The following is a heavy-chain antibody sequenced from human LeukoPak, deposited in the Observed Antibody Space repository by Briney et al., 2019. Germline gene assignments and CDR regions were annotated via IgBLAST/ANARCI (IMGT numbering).Heavy chain of an antibody. Sequence: PGRSLRLSCAASGFTFRSFGLNWVRQAPGKGLEWVVAISYDGSDKHTADAVKGRFTVSRDNSKNTLYLQMNSLRIEDTAVYYCAKESDSSGWKFYGMDVWGQGTTVTVSS. CDR2: ISYDGSDK. J-gene: IGHJ6*02. CDR1: GFTFRSFG. D-gene: IGHD6-19*01. CDR3: AKESDSSGWKFYGMDV. V-gene: IGHV3-30*18.